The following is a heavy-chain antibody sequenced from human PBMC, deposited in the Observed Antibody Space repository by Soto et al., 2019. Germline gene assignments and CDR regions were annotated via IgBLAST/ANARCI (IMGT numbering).Heavy chain of an antibody. CDR3: ARDHPHSYGVYYFDY. CDR2: IYSSGST. V-gene: IGHV4-59*02. CDR1: GGSVSNYY. Sequence: SETLSLTCTVSGGSVSNYYWILLRPPPGKGLEWIGYIYSSGSTHYNPSLQSRVTISADTSKNQVSLKVRSVTAADTAVYYCARDHPHSYGVYYFDYWGQGTPVTVSS. J-gene: IGHJ4*02. D-gene: IGHD5-18*01.